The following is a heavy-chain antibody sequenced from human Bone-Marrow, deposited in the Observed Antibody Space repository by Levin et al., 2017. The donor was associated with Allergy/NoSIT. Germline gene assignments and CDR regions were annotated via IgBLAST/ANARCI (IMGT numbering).Heavy chain of an antibody. J-gene: IGHJ5*02. CDR3: TGDSNYAWFFT. V-gene: IGHV4-59*01. CDR2: IHHSGAT. CDR1: SGSIRDYY. Sequence: SETLSLTCTVSSGSIRDYYWSWIRQPPGKGLEWIGYIHHSGATNYNPSLNSRVTISMDTSQDQFSLKLSSLTAADTAIYYCTGDSNYAWFFTWGQGVLVTVSS. D-gene: IGHD3-9*01.